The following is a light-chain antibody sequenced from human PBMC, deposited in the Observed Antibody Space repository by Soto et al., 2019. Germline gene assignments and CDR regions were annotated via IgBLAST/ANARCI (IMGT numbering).Light chain of an antibody. CDR1: QSVTSY. V-gene: IGKV3-11*01. CDR2: DAS. CDR3: QQRSNWPIS. J-gene: IGKJ3*01. Sequence: EIVLTQSPATLSLSPGERATLSCRASQSVTSYFAWYQQKPVQAPRLLIYDASNRATGIPARFSGSGSGTDFTLTISSLEPEDFAVYYCQQRSNWPISFGPRTKVDIK.